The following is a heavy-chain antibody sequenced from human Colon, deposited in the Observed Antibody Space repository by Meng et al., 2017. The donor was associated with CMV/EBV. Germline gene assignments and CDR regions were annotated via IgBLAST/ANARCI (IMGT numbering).Heavy chain of an antibody. V-gene: IGHV4-59*01. Sequence: SETLSLTCNVSGGSISDYHWTWIRQPPGMGLEWIGYIYYTGTTYYNPSLKSRVTISVDTSKNHFYLNLSSVTAADTAVYYCARVKATAGEIVDWGQGTLVTVSS. CDR2: IYYTGTT. CDR1: GGSISDYH. J-gene: IGHJ4*02. CDR3: ARVKATAGEIVD. D-gene: IGHD2-15*01.